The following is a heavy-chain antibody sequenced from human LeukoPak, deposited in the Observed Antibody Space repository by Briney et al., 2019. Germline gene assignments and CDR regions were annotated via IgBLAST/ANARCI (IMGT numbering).Heavy chain of an antibody. CDR3: ARDGGGWSTFDI. D-gene: IGHD6-19*01. J-gene: IGHJ3*02. CDR1: GFTFSGYW. V-gene: IGHV3-7*05. CDR2: IKEDGGEK. Sequence: PGGSLRLSCAASGFTFSGYWMSWVRQAPGKGLEWVANIKEDGGEKYYVDSVKGRFTISRDNSKNSLFMQMDSLRAEDTAVYYCARDGGGWSTFDIWGQGTMVTVSS.